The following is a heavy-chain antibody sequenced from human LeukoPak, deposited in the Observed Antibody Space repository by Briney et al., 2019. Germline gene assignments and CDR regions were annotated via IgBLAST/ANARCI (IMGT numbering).Heavy chain of an antibody. Sequence: GASVKVSCKASEGTFSSYAISWVRQAPGQGLEWMGGIIPIFGTANYAQKFQGRVTITADESTSTAYMELSSLRSEDTAVYYCARESSVWGSYRSFRYFDYWGQGTLVTVSS. CDR1: EGTFSSYA. D-gene: IGHD3-16*02. CDR2: IIPIFGTA. CDR3: ARESSVWGSYRSFRYFDY. V-gene: IGHV1-69*13. J-gene: IGHJ4*02.